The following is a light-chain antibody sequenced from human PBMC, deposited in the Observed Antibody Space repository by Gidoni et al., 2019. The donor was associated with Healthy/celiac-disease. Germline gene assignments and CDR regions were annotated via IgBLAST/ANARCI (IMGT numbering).Light chain of an antibody. J-gene: IGKJ4*01. Sequence: IVLTQSPLSLPVTPGAPASISCRSSQSLLHSNGYNYLDWYLQKPGQSPQLLIYLGSNRASGVPDRFSGSGSGTDFTLKISGVEAEDVGVYYCMRALQTPLLTFGGXTKVEIK. CDR1: QSLLHSNGYNY. CDR3: MRALQTPLLT. CDR2: LGS. V-gene: IGKV2-28*01.